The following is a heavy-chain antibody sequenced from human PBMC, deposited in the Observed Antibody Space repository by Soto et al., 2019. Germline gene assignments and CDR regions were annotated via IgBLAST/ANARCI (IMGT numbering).Heavy chain of an antibody. CDR2: ISSSSNYR. Sequence: GGSLRLSCAASGFTFSDYYMTWIRQAPGKGLEWVSYISSSSNYRSYADSVKGRFTISRDNAKNSLYLQMNSLRADDTAVYYCARGDNSDPNFDYWGHGTLVTVSS. D-gene: IGHD1-20*01. CDR3: ARGDNSDPNFDY. V-gene: IGHV3-11*05. CDR1: GFTFSDYY. J-gene: IGHJ4*01.